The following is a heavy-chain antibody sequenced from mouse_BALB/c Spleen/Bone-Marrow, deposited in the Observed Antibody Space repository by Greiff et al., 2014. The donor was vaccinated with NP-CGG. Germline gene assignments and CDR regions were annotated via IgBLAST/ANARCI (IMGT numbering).Heavy chain of an antibody. V-gene: IGHV5-9-3*01. D-gene: IGHD1-1*01. Sequence: EVQLVESGGGLVKPGGSLKLSCAASGFTFSSYAMSWVRQTPEKRLEWVATIGSGDSSTYYPDSVKGRFTISRDYAKSTLYLQMSSLRSEDTAMYYCARSGSSYYYWGQGTTLTVSS. CDR1: GFTFSSYA. CDR2: IGSGDSST. J-gene: IGHJ2*01. CDR3: ARSGSSYYY.